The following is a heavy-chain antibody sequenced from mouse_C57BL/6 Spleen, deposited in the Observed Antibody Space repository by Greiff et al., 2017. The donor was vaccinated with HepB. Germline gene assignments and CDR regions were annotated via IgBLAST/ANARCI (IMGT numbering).Heavy chain of an antibody. J-gene: IGHJ3*01. CDR1: GYTFTSYW. CDR3: AVLGFAY. CDR2: IDPSDSYT. V-gene: IGHV1-50*01. D-gene: IGHD4-1*01. Sequence: VQLQQPGAELVKPGASVKLSCKASGYTFTSYWMQWVKQRPGQGLEWIGEIDPSDSYTNYNQKFKGKATLTVDTSSSTAYMQLSSLTSEDSAVYYWAVLGFAYWGQGTLVTVSA.